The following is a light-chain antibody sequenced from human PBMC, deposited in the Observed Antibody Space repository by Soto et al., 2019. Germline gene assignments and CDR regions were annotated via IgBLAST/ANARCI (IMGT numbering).Light chain of an antibody. CDR3: SSYATRNTSWV. V-gene: IGLV2-14*01. CDR1: SSDIGGYNY. Sequence: QSALTQPASVSGSPGQSITISCTGTSSDIGGYNYVSWYQLHPAKAPKLIIYEVNYRPSGVSDRFSGSKSDNTASLTISGLQVEDEADYYCSSYATRNTSWVFGTGTKLTVL. CDR2: EVN. J-gene: IGLJ1*01.